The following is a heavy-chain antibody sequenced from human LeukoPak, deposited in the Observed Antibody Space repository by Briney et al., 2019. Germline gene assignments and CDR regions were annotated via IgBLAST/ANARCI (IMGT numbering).Heavy chain of an antibody. CDR3: AYYGDPPYNWFDP. CDR1: GGSVSSNSSA. CDR2: TYYRSKWYS. V-gene: IGHV6-1*01. J-gene: IGHJ5*02. Sequence: SQTLSLTCAISGGSVSSNSSAWIWIRQSPSRGLEGLVRTYYRSKWYSDYAASVRSRITINPDTSKNQFSLQLNSVTPEDTAVYYCAYYGDPPYNWFDPWGQGILVTVSS. D-gene: IGHD3-10*01.